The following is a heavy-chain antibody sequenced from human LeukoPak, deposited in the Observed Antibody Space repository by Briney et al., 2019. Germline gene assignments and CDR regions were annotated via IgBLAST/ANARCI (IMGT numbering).Heavy chain of an antibody. CDR2: IYSSGST. D-gene: IGHD1-26*01. V-gene: IGHV4-59*04. CDR3: AKSGGYGLIDY. Sequence: PSETLPLTCTVSGGSISSYYWSWIRQPPGKGLEWIGSIYSSGSTYYNASLQSRVTISIETSKNQISLRLNSVTAADTAMYYCAKSGGYGLIDYWGQGTLVTVSS. J-gene: IGHJ4*02. CDR1: GGSISSYY.